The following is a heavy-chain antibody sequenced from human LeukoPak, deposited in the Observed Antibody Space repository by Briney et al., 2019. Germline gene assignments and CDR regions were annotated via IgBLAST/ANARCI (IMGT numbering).Heavy chain of an antibody. Sequence: GGSLRLSCAASGFTFDDYAMHWVRQPPGEGLEWVSGISWNSGRIGYADSVKGRFTISRDNAKNSLYLQMNSLRVEDMALYYCAKAFYFASDYYAFDIWGQGTMVTV. CDR2: ISWNSGRI. D-gene: IGHD3-10*01. CDR3: AKAFYFASDYYAFDI. J-gene: IGHJ3*02. V-gene: IGHV3-9*03. CDR1: GFTFDDYA.